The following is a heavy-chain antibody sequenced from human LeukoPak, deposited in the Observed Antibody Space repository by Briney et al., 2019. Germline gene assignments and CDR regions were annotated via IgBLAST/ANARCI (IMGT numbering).Heavy chain of an antibody. J-gene: IGHJ3*02. CDR3: ARSHMVRGVPDAFDI. CDR1: GGTFSSYA. CDR2: IIPIFGTA. V-gene: IGHV1-69*06. D-gene: IGHD3-10*01. Sequence: GASVKVSCKASGGTFSSYAISWVRQAPGQGLEWMGGIIPIFGTANYAQKYQGRVTITADKSTSTAYMELSSLRSEDTAVYYCARSHMVRGVPDAFDIWGQGTMVTGSS.